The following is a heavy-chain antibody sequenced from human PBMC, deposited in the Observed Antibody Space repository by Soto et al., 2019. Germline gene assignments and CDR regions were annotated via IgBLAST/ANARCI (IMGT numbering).Heavy chain of an antibody. J-gene: IGHJ4*02. D-gene: IGHD1-26*01. V-gene: IGHV3-48*03. Sequence: EVQLVESGGGLVQPGGSLRLSCAASGFTFSSYEMNWVRQAPGKGREWVSYISSSGSTIYYADSVKGRFTISRDNAKNSLYLQMNSLRAEDTAVYYCARDPIWSGSYSATDYWGQGTLVTVSS. CDR2: ISSSGSTI. CDR1: GFTFSSYE. CDR3: ARDPIWSGSYSATDY.